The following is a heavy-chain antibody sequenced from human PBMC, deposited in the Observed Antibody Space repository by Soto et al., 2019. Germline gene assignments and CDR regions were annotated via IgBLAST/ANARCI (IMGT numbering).Heavy chain of an antibody. J-gene: IGHJ4*02. D-gene: IGHD3-22*01. Sequence: SETLSLTCAVSGDSMSRGHYYWVWIRHPPGKGLEWIGYIYYSGSTYYNPSLKSRLTISVDKSKNQFSLKLSSVTAADTAFYYCARGSGSYPLPYFDYWGQKTLVTVSS. CDR2: IYYSGST. V-gene: IGHV4-30-4*01. CDR3: ARGSGSYPLPYFDY. CDR1: GDSMSRGHYY.